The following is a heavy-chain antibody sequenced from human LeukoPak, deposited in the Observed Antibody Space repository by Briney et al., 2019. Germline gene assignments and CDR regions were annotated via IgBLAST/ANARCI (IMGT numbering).Heavy chain of an antibody. Sequence: PGESLQISCKGSGCSFTSYWIGWVRQMPGKGLEWMGIIYPGDSDTRYSPSFQGQVTISADKSISTAYLQWSSLKASDTAMYYCARHASQWLPSDFDYWGQGTLVTVSS. J-gene: IGHJ4*02. D-gene: IGHD6-19*01. CDR2: IYPGDSDT. V-gene: IGHV5-51*01. CDR3: ARHASQWLPSDFDY. CDR1: GCSFTSYW.